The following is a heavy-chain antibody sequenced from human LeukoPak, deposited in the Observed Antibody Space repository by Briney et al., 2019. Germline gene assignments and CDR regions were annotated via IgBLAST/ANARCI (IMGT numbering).Heavy chain of an antibody. CDR3: ARSFGVVLDY. J-gene: IGHJ4*02. V-gene: IGHV4-30-4*08. Sequence: TSETLSLTCTVSGGSISSGDYYWRWIRQPPGKGPDWIGYIYYSGSTYYNPSLKSRVTISVDTSKNQFSLKLSSVTAADTAVYYCARSFGVVLDYWGQGTLVTVSS. D-gene: IGHD3-3*01. CDR2: IYYSGST. CDR1: GGSISSGDYY.